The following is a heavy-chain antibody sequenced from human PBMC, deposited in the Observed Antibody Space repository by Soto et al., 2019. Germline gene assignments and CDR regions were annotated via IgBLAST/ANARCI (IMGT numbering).Heavy chain of an antibody. CDR1: GYTFSSYD. V-gene: IGHV1-3*01. D-gene: IGHD6-19*01. CDR2: INAGNGNT. Sequence: ASVKGSCKASGYTFSSYDMHWVRQAPGQRLEWMGWINAGNGNTKYSQKFQGRVTITRDTSASTAYMELSSLRSEDTAVYYCARDGAVAGDSNFDYWGQGTLVTSPQ. J-gene: IGHJ4*02. CDR3: ARDGAVAGDSNFDY.